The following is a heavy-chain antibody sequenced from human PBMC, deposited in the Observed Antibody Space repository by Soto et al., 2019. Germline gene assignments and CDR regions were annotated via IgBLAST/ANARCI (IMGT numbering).Heavy chain of an antibody. V-gene: IGHV3-23*01. J-gene: IGHJ4*02. D-gene: IGHD1-26*01. CDR3: AKEGGLSGSYYISSSYYFDY. CDR2: ISGRGDVT. CDR1: EFTFSYYV. Sequence: PGGSLRLSCAASEFTFSYYVIHWVRQAPGKGLEWVSAISGRGDVTYYADSVKGRFTISRDNSKNTLYLQMNSLRAEDTSVYYCAKEGGLSGSYYISSSYYFDYWGQGTLVTVSS.